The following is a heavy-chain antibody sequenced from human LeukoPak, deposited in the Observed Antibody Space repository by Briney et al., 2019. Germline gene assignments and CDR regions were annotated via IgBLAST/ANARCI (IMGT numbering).Heavy chain of an antibody. V-gene: IGHV1-8*01. Sequence: ASVKVSCKASGYTFTSYDINWVRQATGQGLEWMGWMNPNSGNTGYAQKFQGRVTMTRNTSISTAYMELSSLRSEDTAVYYCARERSILWFGEGIGFDYWGQGTLVTVSS. D-gene: IGHD3-10*01. CDR2: MNPNSGNT. J-gene: IGHJ4*02. CDR1: GYTFTSYD. CDR3: ARERSILWFGEGIGFDY.